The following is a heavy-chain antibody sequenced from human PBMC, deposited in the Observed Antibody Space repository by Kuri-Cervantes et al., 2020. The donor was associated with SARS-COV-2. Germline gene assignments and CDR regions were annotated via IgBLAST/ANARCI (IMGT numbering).Heavy chain of an antibody. CDR3: ARVEEEMTTVVTSIHYYYYMDG. D-gene: IGHD4-23*01. CDR2: MNPNSGNT. J-gene: IGHJ6*03. Sequence: ASVTVSCKDSRCTFTGYDINWVRQATGQGLEWMGWMNPNSGNTGYAQKFQGRVTITRNTSIRTAYMERSSLRSEDTAVYYCARVEEEMTTVVTSIHYYYYMDGWGKGTTVTVSS. CDR1: RCTFTGYD. V-gene: IGHV1-8*03.